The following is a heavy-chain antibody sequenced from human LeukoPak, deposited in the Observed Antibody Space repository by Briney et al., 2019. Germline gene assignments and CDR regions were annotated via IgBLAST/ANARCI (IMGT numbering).Heavy chain of an antibody. V-gene: IGHV3-48*02. CDR2: ISSSSSTI. D-gene: IGHD3-22*01. CDR3: ARGRRYYDSSRPTGVYYFDY. Sequence: GGSLRLSCAASGFTFSSYSMNWVRQAPGKGVEWVSYISSSSSTIYCADSVKGRFTISRDNAKNSLHLQMNSLRDEDTAVYYCARGRRYYDSSRPTGVYYFDYWGQGTLVTVSS. CDR1: GFTFSSYS. J-gene: IGHJ4*02.